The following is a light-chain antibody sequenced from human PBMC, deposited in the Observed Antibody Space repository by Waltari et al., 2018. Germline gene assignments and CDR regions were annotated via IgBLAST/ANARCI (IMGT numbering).Light chain of an antibody. CDR1: SSDVGGYTY. J-gene: IGLJ2*01. CDR2: DVS. CDR3: SSYTSSSTPVV. Sequence: QSALTQPASVSGSPGPSITISCTGTSSDVGGYTYVSWYQQHPGKAPKLMIYDVSKRPSGVSNRFSGSKSGNTASLTISGLQAEDEADYYCSSYTSSSTPVVFGGGTKLTVL. V-gene: IGLV2-14*01.